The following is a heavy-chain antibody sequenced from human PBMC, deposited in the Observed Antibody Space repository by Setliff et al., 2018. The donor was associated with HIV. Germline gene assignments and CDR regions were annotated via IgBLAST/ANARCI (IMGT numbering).Heavy chain of an antibody. CDR2: IKEDGSET. V-gene: IGHV3-7*01. D-gene: IGHD6-13*01. J-gene: IGHJ6*03. Sequence: PGGSLRLSCAGSGITFSSYWLSWVRQAPGKGLEWVATIKEDGSETYYVESVKGRFTISRDNSKNTLFLQMNSLRAEDTAVYFCARDQLAAPGSYYYYYYMDVWGKGTTVTVSS. CDR1: GITFSSYW. CDR3: ARDQLAAPGSYYYYYYMDV.